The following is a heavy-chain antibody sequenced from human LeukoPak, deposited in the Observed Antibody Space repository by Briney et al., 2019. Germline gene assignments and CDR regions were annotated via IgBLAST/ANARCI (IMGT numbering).Heavy chain of an antibody. CDR1: GYTFTSYD. CDR3: ARGGGSGS. Sequence: ASVKVSCKASGYTFTSYDINWVRQAAGHGLEWMGWMNPYSGNTGYAKTCQGRVTMTRKTSISTACMALSCVRWEDLAVHYIARGGGSGSWRQGAIVTVRS. V-gene: IGHV1-8*01. D-gene: IGHD3-10*01. CDR2: MNPYSGNT. J-gene: IGHJ4*02.